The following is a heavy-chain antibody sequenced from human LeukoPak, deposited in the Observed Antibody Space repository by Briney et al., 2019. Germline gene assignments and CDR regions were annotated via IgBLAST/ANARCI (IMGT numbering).Heavy chain of an antibody. Sequence: SETLSLTCAVSGHSIGSAYYWGWIRQPPGKGLEWIGSMSPSGDTYHNPSLKSRVTMSIDTSENRFSLKLSSVTAADTAVYYCARNKQIDAWGQGTLVTVSS. CDR1: GHSIGSAYY. D-gene: IGHD1/OR15-1a*01. J-gene: IGHJ5*02. CDR3: ARNKQIDA. V-gene: IGHV4-38-2*01. CDR2: MSPSGDT.